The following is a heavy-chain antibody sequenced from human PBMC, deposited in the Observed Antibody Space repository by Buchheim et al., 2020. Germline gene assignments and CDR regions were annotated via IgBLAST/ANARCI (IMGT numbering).Heavy chain of an antibody. CDR1: GGSFSGYY. V-gene: IGHV4-34*01. D-gene: IGHD6-13*01. J-gene: IGHJ6*02. CDR3: ARGLGAAAGIYYYGMDV. CDR2: INHSGST. Sequence: QVRLQQWGAGLLKPSETLSLTCAVYGGSFSGYYWSWIRQPPGKGLEWIGEINHSGSTNYNPSLKSRVTISVDTSKNQFSLKLSSVTAADTAVYYCARGLGAAAGIYYYGMDVWGQGTT.